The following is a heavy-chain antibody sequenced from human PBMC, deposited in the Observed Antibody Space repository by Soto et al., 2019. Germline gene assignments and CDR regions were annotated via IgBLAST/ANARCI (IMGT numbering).Heavy chain of an antibody. J-gene: IGHJ6*02. D-gene: IGHD6-13*01. CDR1: GFTFSSYA. Sequence: PGGSLRLSCAASGFTFSSYAMHWVRQAPGKGLEWVAVISYDGSNKYYADSVKGRFTISRDNSKNTLYLQMNSLRAEDTAVYYCARGGAAAGSPYYYYYGMDVWGQGTTVTVSS. CDR3: ARGGAAAGSPYYYYYGMDV. V-gene: IGHV3-30-3*01. CDR2: ISYDGSNK.